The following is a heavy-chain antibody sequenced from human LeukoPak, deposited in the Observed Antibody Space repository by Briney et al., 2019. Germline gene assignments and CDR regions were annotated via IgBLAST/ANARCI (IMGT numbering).Heavy chain of an antibody. CDR3: ARLSGTYSRGGDH. D-gene: IGHD1-26*01. J-gene: IGHJ4*02. CDR2: ISGSGYAI. Sequence: GGSLRLSCTASGLTFSDFHMSWIRQAPGKGLEWVSHISGSGYAIHHPGSVKGRFTISRDNAKNSLYLQMNSLRVEDSAVYYCARLSGTYSRGGDHWGQGTLVTVSS. V-gene: IGHV3-11*01. CDR1: GLTFSDFH.